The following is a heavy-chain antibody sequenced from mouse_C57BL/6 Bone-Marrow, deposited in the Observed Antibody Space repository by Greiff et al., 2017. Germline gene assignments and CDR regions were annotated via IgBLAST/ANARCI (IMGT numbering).Heavy chain of an antibody. Sequence: VQLQQSGAELVRPGASVKLSCTASGFNIKDDYMHWVKPRPEQGLEWIGWIAPENGDTEYASKFQGKATITADTSSNTAYLQLSSLTSEDTAVYYCTTPYYGSSYGYWYFDVWGTGTTVTVSS. V-gene: IGHV14-4*01. J-gene: IGHJ1*03. CDR3: TTPYYGSSYGYWYFDV. D-gene: IGHD1-1*01. CDR1: GFNIKDDY. CDR2: IAPENGDT.